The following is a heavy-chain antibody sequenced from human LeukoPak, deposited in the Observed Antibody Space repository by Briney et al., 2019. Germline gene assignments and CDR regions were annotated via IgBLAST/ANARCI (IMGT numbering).Heavy chain of an antibody. V-gene: IGHV4-59*01. Sequence: SETLSLTCTVSGGSISSYYWSWIRQPPGKGLEWIGYIYYSGSTNYNPSLKSRVTISVDTSKNQFSLKLSSVTAADTAVYYCARCDYDFWSGYWGDYYYYMDVWGKGTTVTVSS. CDR2: IYYSGST. CDR1: GGSISSYY. D-gene: IGHD3-3*01. CDR3: ARCDYDFWSGYWGDYYYYMDV. J-gene: IGHJ6*03.